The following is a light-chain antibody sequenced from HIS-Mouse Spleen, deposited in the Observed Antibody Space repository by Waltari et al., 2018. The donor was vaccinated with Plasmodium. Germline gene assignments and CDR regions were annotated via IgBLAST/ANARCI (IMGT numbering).Light chain of an antibody. Sequence: SYELTQPSSVSVSPGQTARITCSGDVLAKKYARWFQQKRAQAPVLVIYKDSERPSGIPERVSGPSSGTTVTLTIIGAQVEDEADYDCYSAADNNRVFGGGTKLTVL. V-gene: IGLV3-27*01. CDR1: VLAKKY. J-gene: IGLJ3*02. CDR2: KDS. CDR3: YSAADNNRV.